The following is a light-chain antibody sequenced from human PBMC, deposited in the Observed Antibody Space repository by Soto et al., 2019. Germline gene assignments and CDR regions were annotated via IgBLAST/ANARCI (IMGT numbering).Light chain of an antibody. V-gene: IGLV3-1*01. Sequence: SYELTQPPSVSVSPGQTASITCSGDKLGDKYACWYQQKPGQSPVLVIYQESKRPSGIPERFSGSNSGNTATLTISGTQAMDEADYYCQAWDSSTVVFGGRTKLTVL. CDR3: QAWDSSTVV. CDR1: KLGDKY. J-gene: IGLJ2*01. CDR2: QES.